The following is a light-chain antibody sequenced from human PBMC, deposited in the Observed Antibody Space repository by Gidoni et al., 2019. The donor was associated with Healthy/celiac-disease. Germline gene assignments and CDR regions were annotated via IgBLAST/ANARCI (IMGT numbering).Light chain of an antibody. CDR1: QSVSSY. J-gene: IGKJ4*01. CDR2: DAS. V-gene: IGKV3-11*01. CDR3: QQRSNWPLT. Sequence: EIVLTQSPATLSLSPGERATLSCRASQSVSSYLAWYQQKPGQAPRLLIYDASNRATGIPARFSGSGSWTDFTLTICSLEPEDFAVYYCQQRSNWPLTFGGGTKVEIK.